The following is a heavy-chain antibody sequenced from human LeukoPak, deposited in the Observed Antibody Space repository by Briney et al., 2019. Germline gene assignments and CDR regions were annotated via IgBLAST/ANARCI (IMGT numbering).Heavy chain of an antibody. V-gene: IGHV4-39*01. CDR2: IYYTGSP. CDR1: GGSINSSSYY. J-gene: IGHJ5*02. CDR3: ERRGGYYGSGKTYWFDP. D-gene: IGHD3-10*01. Sequence: SETLSLTCTVSGGSINSSSYYWVWIRQPPGKGLEWIGTIYYTGSPYYNPSLKSRVTISIDTSKNQFSLKLSSVTAADTAVYYCERRGGYYGSGKTYWFDPWGQGTLVTVSS.